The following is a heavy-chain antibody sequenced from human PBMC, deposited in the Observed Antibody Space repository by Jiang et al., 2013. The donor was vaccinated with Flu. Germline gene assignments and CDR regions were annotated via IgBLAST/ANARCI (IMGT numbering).Heavy chain of an antibody. CDR2: IDPSDSYT. J-gene: IGHJ4*02. CDR3: ARQEFTSSSPDY. Sequence: GAEVKKPGESLRISCKGSGYSFTNYWINWVRQMPGKGLEWMGRIDPSDSYTNYSPSFQGHVTISADKSISTAYLQWSSLKASDTAMYYCARQEFTSSSPDYWGQGTLVTVSS. D-gene: IGHD6-6*01. V-gene: IGHV5-10-1*01. CDR1: GYSFTNYW.